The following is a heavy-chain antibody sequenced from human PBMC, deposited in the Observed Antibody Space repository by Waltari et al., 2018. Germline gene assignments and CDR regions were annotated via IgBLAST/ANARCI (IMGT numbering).Heavy chain of an antibody. CDR2: ITPNSVGT. D-gene: IGHD2-15*01. V-gene: IGHV1-2*02. Sequence: VQLVQSGAEVKKPGASVKVSCKASGYTFTGYYIHWVRQAPGQGLECMGWITPNSVGTNSAQKFQGRFTMTRDTSISTAYMALSRLRSDDTAVYYCARTGVDNWFDPWGQGTLVTVSS. CDR1: GYTFTGYY. J-gene: IGHJ5*02. CDR3: ARTGVDNWFDP.